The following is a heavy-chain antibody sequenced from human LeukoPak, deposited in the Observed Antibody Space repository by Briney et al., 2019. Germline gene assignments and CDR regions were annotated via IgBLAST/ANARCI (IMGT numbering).Heavy chain of an antibody. CDR3: AKDRLLWFGESGMDV. Sequence: GGSLRLSCAASGFTFSSYAMSWVRQAPGKGLEWVSAISGSGGSTYYADSVKGRFTISRDNSKNTLYLQMNSLRAEDTAVYYCAKDRLLWFGESGMDVWGQGTTVTVSS. CDR2: ISGSGGST. D-gene: IGHD3-10*01. J-gene: IGHJ6*02. V-gene: IGHV3-23*01. CDR1: GFTFSSYA.